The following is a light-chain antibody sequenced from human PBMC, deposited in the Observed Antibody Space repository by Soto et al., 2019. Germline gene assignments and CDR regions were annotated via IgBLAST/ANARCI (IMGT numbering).Light chain of an antibody. CDR3: SSYSGTNYHYV. CDR1: SSDVGGYNY. CDR2: EVS. V-gene: IGLV2-8*01. Sequence: VLTQPPSASGSFGQSVTISCTGTSSDVGGYNYVSWYQQYPGKAPKLMIYEVSERPSGVPDRFSGSKSGNTASLTVSGLQADDEADYYCSSYSGTNYHYVFGTGTKVTVL. J-gene: IGLJ1*01.